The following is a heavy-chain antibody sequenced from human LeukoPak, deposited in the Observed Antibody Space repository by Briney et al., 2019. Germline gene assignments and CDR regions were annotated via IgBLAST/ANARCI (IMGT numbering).Heavy chain of an antibody. V-gene: IGHV3-21*01. CDR1: GFTFDTYA. CDR2: ISSGGTYI. D-gene: IGHD2-15*01. CDR3: XXXXPXXRXXXXVVQ. J-gene: IGHJ4*01. Sequence: GGSLRLSCAASGFTFDTYAMTWVRQAPGKGLEWVSSISSGGTYIYYAESGRGRSTISRDNTKNFLYLQLSTLRVEDTAVYYCXXXXPXXRXXXXVVQWXXXTXVTVSS.